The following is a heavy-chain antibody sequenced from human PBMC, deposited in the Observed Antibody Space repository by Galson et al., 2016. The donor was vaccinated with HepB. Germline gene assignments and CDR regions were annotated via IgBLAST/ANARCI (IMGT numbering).Heavy chain of an antibody. Sequence: SLRLSCAASGFTFSDYYMCWIRQAPGKGLEWVAYISSSSRYTNQADSVKGRFTISRDNSKNTLFLQMDSLRAEDTAVYYCASGDSGSHWRYYFDHWGQGTLVTVSS. CDR2: ISSSSRYT. CDR1: GFTFSDYY. J-gene: IGHJ4*02. D-gene: IGHD1-26*01. CDR3: ASGDSGSHWRYYFDH. V-gene: IGHV3-11*03.